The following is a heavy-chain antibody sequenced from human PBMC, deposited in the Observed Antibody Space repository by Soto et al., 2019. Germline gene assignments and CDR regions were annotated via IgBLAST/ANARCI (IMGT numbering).Heavy chain of an antibody. D-gene: IGHD3-9*01. CDR1: GGSISSYY. CDR2: IYYSGST. Sequence: QVQLQESGPGLVKPSETLSLTCTVSGGSISSYYWSWIRQPPGKGLEWIGHIYYSGSTNYNPSLKSRVTISVDTSENQFSLKLSSVTAADTAVYHCARAGRYFDWLPFDYWGQGTLVTVSS. CDR3: ARAGRYFDWLPFDY. J-gene: IGHJ4*02. V-gene: IGHV4-59*01.